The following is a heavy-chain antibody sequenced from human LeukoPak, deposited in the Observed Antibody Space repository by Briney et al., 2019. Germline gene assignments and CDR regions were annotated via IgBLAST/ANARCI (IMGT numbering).Heavy chain of an antibody. Sequence: PGGSLRLSCAASGFTFSSYTMNWVRQAPGKGLEWVSTISPSSSYIYYADSVKGRFTISRDSAKNSLYLQMNSLRAEDTAVYYCARDTYCSGGSCYYDYWGQGTLVTVSS. J-gene: IGHJ4*02. D-gene: IGHD2-15*01. CDR3: ARDTYCSGGSCYYDY. CDR2: ISPSSSYI. V-gene: IGHV3-21*01. CDR1: GFTFSSYT.